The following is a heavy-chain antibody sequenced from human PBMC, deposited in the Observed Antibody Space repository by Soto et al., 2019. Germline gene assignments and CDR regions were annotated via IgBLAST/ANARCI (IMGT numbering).Heavy chain of an antibody. CDR2: ISGSATYT. D-gene: IGHD4-17*01. CDR3: ARDSDYGDYFFGY. Sequence: NLGGSLRLSCAASGFTFGNHYMSWIRQAPGQGLEWISYISGSATYTGYADSVKGRFTISRDNAKNSLYLHMNSLKTEDTATYYCARDSDYGDYFFGYWGHGTLVTVSS. V-gene: IGHV3-11*05. CDR1: GFTFGNHY. J-gene: IGHJ4*01.